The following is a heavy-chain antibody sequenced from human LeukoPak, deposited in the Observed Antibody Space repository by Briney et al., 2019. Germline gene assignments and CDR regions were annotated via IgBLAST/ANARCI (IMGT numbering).Heavy chain of an antibody. CDR2: ISAYNGNT. CDR3: ARDTLGYYGSGSFDY. CDR1: GYTFTSYG. Sequence: ASVRVSCKASGYTFTSYGISWVRQAPGQGLEWMGWISAYNGNTNYAPKLQGRVTMTTDTSTSTAYMELRSLRSDDTAVYYCARDTLGYYGSGSFDYWGQGTLVTVSS. J-gene: IGHJ4*02. V-gene: IGHV1-18*01. D-gene: IGHD3-10*01.